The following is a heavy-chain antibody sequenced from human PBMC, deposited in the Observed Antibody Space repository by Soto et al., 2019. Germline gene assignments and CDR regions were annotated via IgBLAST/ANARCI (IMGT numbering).Heavy chain of an antibody. J-gene: IGHJ3*01. CDR1: GFTFSRYD. V-gene: IGHV3-13*04. CDR3: ASGLHFGDYEGDAFDV. D-gene: IGHD4-17*01. CDR2: IGTAGDT. Sequence: GGSLRLSCAASGFTFSRYDMHWVRQATGKGLEWVSYIGTAGDTYYPDSVKGRFTISRDSATNSLYLQMNSLRVGDTALYFCASGLHFGDYEGDAFDVWGQGTMVTVSS.